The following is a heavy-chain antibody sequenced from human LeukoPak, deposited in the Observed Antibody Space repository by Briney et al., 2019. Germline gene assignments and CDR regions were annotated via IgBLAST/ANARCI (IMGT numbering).Heavy chain of an antibody. CDR2: ISSSGSII. D-gene: IGHD3-10*01. Sequence: GGSLRLSCAASGFTFSSYDMSWVRQAPGKGLEWLSFISSSGSIIYYADSMKGRFTISRDNAKNSLYLQMNSLRAEDTAVYYCARGRFGELSVATFDIWGQGTMVTVSS. CDR3: ARGRFGELSVATFDI. J-gene: IGHJ3*02. CDR1: GFTFSSYD. V-gene: IGHV3-48*04.